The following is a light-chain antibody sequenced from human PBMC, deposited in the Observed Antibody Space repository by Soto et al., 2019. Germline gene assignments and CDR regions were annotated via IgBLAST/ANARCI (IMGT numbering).Light chain of an antibody. V-gene: IGKV3-11*01. CDR1: QSIGTS. J-gene: IGKJ4*01. CDR3: QQRASWPPFT. CDR2: DAF. Sequence: EIVLTQSPATLSMSPGESATLSCRASQSIGTSFAWYQHRPGQPPRLLIYDAFNRATGIPARFSGGGSGTDFTLTISSLEPEDCAVYYYQQRASWPPFTFGGGTKVDIK.